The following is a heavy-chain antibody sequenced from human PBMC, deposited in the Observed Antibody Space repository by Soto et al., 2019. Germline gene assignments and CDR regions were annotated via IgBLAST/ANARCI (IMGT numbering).Heavy chain of an antibody. CDR1: GYSFTDYH. V-gene: IGHV1-2*04. CDR3: ARGDSTDCSNSVCSFFYNHDMDV. CDR2: INPKSGGT. Sequence: ASVKVSCKASGYSFTDYHIHWVRQAPGQGLEWLGRINPKSGGTSTAQKFQGWVTMTTDTSISTASMELARLTSDDTAIYYCARGDSTDCSNSVCSFFYNHDMDVWVQGATVTVSS. J-gene: IGHJ6*02. D-gene: IGHD2-8*01.